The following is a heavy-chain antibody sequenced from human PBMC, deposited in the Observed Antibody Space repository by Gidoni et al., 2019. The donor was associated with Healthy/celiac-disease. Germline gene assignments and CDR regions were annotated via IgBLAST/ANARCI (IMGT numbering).Heavy chain of an antibody. CDR1: GRSISSYY. CDR2: IYTSGST. V-gene: IGHV4-4*07. D-gene: IGHD6-19*01. J-gene: IGHJ6*02. CDR3: ARAAYSSGWYYYYGMDV. Sequence: TLSLTCTVSGRSISSYYWSWIRQPAGKGLEWIGRIYTSGSTNYNPSLKSRVTMSVDTSKNQFSLKLSSVTAGDTAVYYCARAAYSSGWYYYYGMDVWGQGTTVTVSS.